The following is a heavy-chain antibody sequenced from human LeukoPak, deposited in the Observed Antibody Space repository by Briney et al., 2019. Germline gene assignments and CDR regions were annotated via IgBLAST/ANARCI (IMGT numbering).Heavy chain of an antibody. J-gene: IGHJ3*02. D-gene: IGHD5-18*01. CDR1: GYTFTGYY. V-gene: IGHV1-2*02. CDR2: INPNSGGT. Sequence: GASVKVSCKASGYTFTGYYMHWVRQAPGQGLEWMGWINPNSGGTNYAQKFQGRVTMTRDTSISTAYMELSRLRSDDTAVYYCARETGGDTGAFDIWGQGTMVTVSS. CDR3: ARETGGDTGAFDI.